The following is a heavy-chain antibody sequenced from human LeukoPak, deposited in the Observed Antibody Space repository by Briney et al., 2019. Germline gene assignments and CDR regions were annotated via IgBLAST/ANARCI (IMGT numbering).Heavy chain of an antibody. CDR3: WSGPGR. CDR1: GFTFSSYW. V-gene: IGHV3-7*01. J-gene: IGHJ4*02. Sequence: PGGSLRLSCAASGFTFSSYWMSWVRQAPGKGLEWVANIKQDGSEKYYVDSVKGRFTISRDNAKNSLYLQMNILRAEDTTVFYCWSGPGRCGQGTLVTVSS. CDR2: IKQDGSEK.